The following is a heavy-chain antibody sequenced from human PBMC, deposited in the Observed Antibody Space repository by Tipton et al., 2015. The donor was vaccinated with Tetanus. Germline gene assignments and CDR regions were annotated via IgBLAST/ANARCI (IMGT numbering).Heavy chain of an antibody. CDR1: GGSFSAYY. CDR3: ARDHGITWGGMGYYYGMDV. J-gene: IGHJ6*02. D-gene: IGHD3-16*01. Sequence: TLSLTCAVYGGSFSAYYWSWIRQPPGKGLESIGYIYYSGSTYYNPSPKSRVTISVDTSKNQFSLRLSSVTAADTAVYYCARDHGITWGGMGYYYGMDVWGQGTTVTVSS. CDR2: IYYSGST. V-gene: IGHV4-30-4*08.